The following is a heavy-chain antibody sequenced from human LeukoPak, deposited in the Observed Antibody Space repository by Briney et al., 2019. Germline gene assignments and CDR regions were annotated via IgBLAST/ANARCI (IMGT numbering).Heavy chain of an antibody. Sequence: PSETLSLTCTVSGGSISSSSYYWGWSRQPPGKGLEWIGSIYYSGSTYYNPSLKSRVTISVGTSKNQFSLKLSSVTAADTAVYYCAREEKRTMVRGVIIPSGYYYGMDVWGQGTTVTVSS. CDR1: GGSISSSSYY. D-gene: IGHD3-10*01. CDR2: IYYSGST. V-gene: IGHV4-39*01. J-gene: IGHJ6*02. CDR3: AREEKRTMVRGVIIPSGYYYGMDV.